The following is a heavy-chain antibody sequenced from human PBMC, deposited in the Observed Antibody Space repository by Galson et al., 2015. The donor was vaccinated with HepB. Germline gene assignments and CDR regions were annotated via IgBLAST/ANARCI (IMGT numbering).Heavy chain of an antibody. CDR2: ISGGDDNT. Sequence: SLRLSCAASGFTFSAYAMSWVRQAPGKGLDWVSSISGGDDNTYYADSVKGRFSISRDNFKNTLYLQMNSLRLEDTAVYYCAKSIAIRGAYIMDVWGHGATVAVSS. J-gene: IGHJ6*02. V-gene: IGHV3-23*01. D-gene: IGHD3-10*01. CDR3: AKSIAIRGAYIMDV. CDR1: GFTFSAYA.